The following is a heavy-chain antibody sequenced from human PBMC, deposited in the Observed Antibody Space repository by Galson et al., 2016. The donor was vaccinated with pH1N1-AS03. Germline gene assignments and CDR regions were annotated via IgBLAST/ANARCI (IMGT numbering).Heavy chain of an antibody. CDR3: ARIRLWNTGLDV. V-gene: IGHV2-70*04. D-gene: IGHD1/OR15-1a*01. J-gene: IGHJ6*02. CDR1: GFSLNTDGQA. CDR2: IDSNDEK. Sequence: PALVKPTQTLTLTCTFSGFSLNTDGQAVAWIRQPPGKALEWLGRIDSNDEKFYSTSLETRLTISRDIFKNQVVLTMTNMDPVDTGTYYCARIRLWNTGLDVWGQGTTVTVSS.